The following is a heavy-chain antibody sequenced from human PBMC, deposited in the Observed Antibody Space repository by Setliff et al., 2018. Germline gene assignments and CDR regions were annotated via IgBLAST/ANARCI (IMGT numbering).Heavy chain of an antibody. CDR3: ARSPAVLGIVYLDP. V-gene: IGHV1-46*01. J-gene: IGHJ5*02. CDR1: GGSFSSYG. Sequence: ASVKVSCKASGGSFSSYGITWVRQAPGQGLEWMGIIDPSADYTTYAQKFQGRVTMTKDTSTTTVYMELSSLRSEDTAVYYCARSPAVLGIVYLDPWGQGTLVTVSS. CDR2: IDPSADYT. D-gene: IGHD2-15*01.